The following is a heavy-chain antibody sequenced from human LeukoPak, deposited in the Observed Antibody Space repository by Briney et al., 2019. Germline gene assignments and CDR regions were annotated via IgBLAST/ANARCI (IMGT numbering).Heavy chain of an antibody. V-gene: IGHV4-34*01. D-gene: IGHD3-16*02. CDR2: IDHSGST. CDR3: ASYLDP. J-gene: IGHJ5*02. Sequence: PSETLSLTCAVYGGSFSGYYWSWIRQPPGKGLEWIGEIDHSGSTNYNPSLKSRVTISVDTSKNQFSLKLSSVTAADTAVYYCASYLDPWGQGTLVTVSS. CDR1: GGSFSGYY.